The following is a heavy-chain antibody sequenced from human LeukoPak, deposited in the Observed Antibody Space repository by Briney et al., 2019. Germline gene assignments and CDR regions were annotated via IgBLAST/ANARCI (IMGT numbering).Heavy chain of an antibody. Sequence: ASVKVSCKASGYTFTNYDINWVRQASGQGLEWMGWMSPYSGTTGSAQKFQGRITMTRNTSITTAYLEMSSLTFDDTAVYYCARALDTTVLLGAYWGQGTPLTVSS. CDR2: MSPYSGTT. CDR3: ARALDTTVLLGAY. V-gene: IGHV1-8*01. D-gene: IGHD1-1*01. J-gene: IGHJ4*02. CDR1: GYTFTNYD.